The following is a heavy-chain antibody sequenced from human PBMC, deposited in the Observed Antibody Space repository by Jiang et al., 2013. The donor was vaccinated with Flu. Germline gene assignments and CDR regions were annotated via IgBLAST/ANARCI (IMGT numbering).Heavy chain of an antibody. Sequence: GAEVKKPGASVKVSCKASGYTFINNAMHWVRQAPGQRLEWMGWIYGDDGNTQYSQKFQDRVTITRDTSASTAYMELTSLTFEDTAVYYCARDRVSRELDYWGQGTLVTVSS. J-gene: IGHJ4*02. V-gene: IGHV1-3*01. CDR3: ARDRVSRELDY. D-gene: IGHD6-13*01. CDR1: GYTFINNA. CDR2: IYGDDGNT.